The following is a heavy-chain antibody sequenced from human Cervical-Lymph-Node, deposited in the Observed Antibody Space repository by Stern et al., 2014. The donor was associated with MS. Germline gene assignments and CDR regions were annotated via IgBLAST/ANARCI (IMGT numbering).Heavy chain of an antibody. CDR3: TKEIRRADSSPDY. CDR1: GFRFDLYA. V-gene: IGHV3-9*01. D-gene: IGHD3-22*01. Sequence: QLVESGGDLVQPGRSLRLSCAASGFRFDLYAMHWVRQAPGKGLEWVAGISWNSVSIAYAGSVKGRFTISRDNVRNSLYLQMDSLRPEDTALYYCTKEIRRADSSPDYWVQGALVTVSS. CDR2: ISWNSVSI. J-gene: IGHJ4*02.